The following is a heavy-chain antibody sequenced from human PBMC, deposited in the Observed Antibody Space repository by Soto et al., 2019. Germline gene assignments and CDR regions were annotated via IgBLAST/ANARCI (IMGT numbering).Heavy chain of an antibody. CDR3: ARADVWRWFDP. D-gene: IGHD3-16*01. CDR1: GGSISSYY. J-gene: IGHJ5*02. Sequence: PSETLSLTCTVSGGSISSYYWSWIRQPPGKGLEWIGYIYYSGSTNYNPSLKSRVTISVDTSKNQFSLKLSSVTAADTAVYYCARADVWRWFDPWGQGTLVTASS. CDR2: IYYSGST. V-gene: IGHV4-59*01.